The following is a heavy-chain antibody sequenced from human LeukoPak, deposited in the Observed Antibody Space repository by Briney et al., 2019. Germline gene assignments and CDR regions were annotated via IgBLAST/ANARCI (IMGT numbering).Heavy chain of an antibody. CDR3: ARERGWLDY. V-gene: IGHV3-33*01. D-gene: IGHD6-19*01. CDR1: GFTFSSYG. Sequence: PGGSLRLSCAASGFTFSSYGMHWARQAPGKGLEWVAVIWYDGSNKYYADSVRGRFTISRDNSKNTLYLQMNSLRAEDTAVYYCARERGWLDYWGQGTLVTVSS. J-gene: IGHJ4*02. CDR2: IWYDGSNK.